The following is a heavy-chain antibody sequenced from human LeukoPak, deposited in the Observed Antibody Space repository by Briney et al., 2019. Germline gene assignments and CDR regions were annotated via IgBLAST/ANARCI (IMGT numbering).Heavy chain of an antibody. CDR1: GYTFTSYG. V-gene: IGHV1-18*01. D-gene: IGHD3-10*01. J-gene: IGHJ4*02. CDR2: ISAYNGNT. Sequence: ASVKVSCKASGYTFTSYGISWVRQAPGQGLVWMGWISAYNGNTNYAQKLQGRVTMTTDTSTSTAYMELRSLRSDDTAVYYCARAIPYYYGSGSNIKIVEIDYWGQGTLVTVSS. CDR3: ARAIPYYYGSGSNIKIVEIDY.